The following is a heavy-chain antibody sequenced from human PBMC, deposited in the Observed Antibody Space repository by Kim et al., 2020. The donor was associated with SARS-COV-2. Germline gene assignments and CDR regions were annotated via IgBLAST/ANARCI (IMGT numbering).Heavy chain of an antibody. D-gene: IGHD6-13*01. V-gene: IGHV1-69*13. J-gene: IGHJ4*02. Sequence: SVKVSCKASGGTFSSYAISWVRQAPGQGLEWMGGIIPIFGTANYAQKFQGRVTITADESTSTAYMELSSLRSEDTAVYYCSSHVAAADPDGYYFYYWGQ. CDR2: IIPIFGTA. CDR1: GGTFSSYA. CDR3: SSHVAAADPDGYYFYY.